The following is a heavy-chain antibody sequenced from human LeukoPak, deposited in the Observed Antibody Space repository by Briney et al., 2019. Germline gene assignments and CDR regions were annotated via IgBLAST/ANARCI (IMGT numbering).Heavy chain of an antibody. Sequence: PGGSLRLSCAASGFTFSSYSMNWVRQAPGKGLEWVSSISSSSSHIYYADSVKGRFTISRDNAKNSLYLQMNSLRAEDTAVYYCARDDIGRITIFGVVTPDAFDIWGQGTMVTVSS. CDR2: ISSSSSHI. CDR1: GFTFSSYS. D-gene: IGHD3-3*01. CDR3: ARDDIGRITIFGVVTPDAFDI. J-gene: IGHJ3*02. V-gene: IGHV3-21*01.